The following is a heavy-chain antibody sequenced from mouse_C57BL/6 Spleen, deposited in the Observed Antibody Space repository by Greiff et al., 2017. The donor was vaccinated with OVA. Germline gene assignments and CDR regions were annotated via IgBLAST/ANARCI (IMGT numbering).Heavy chain of an antibody. CDR3: ARKGYGTTVVAPDV. D-gene: IGHD1-1*01. V-gene: IGHV1-81*01. Sequence: VKLQESGAELARPGASVKLSCKASGYTFTSYGISWVKQRTGQGLEWIGEIYPRSGNTYYNEKFKGKATLTADKSSSTAYMELRSLTSEDSAVYFCARKGYGTTVVAPDVWGTGTTVTVSS. CDR1: GYTFTSYG. CDR2: IYPRSGNT. J-gene: IGHJ1*03.